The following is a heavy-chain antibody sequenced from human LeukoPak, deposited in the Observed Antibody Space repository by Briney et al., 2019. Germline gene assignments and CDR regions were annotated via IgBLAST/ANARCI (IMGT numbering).Heavy chain of an antibody. CDR3: AGAGWSGYLGAIDY. J-gene: IGHJ4*02. CDR2: IYTSGST. V-gene: IGHV4-61*02. CDR1: GGSISSGRYF. D-gene: IGHD3-3*01. Sequence: SETLSLTCTVSGGSISSGRYFWSWIRQPAGKGLKWIGRIYTSGSTNYNPALKSRLTISGDTSKNQFSLNLSSVTAANTAVYHCAGAGWSGYLGAIDYWGQGTLVTVSS.